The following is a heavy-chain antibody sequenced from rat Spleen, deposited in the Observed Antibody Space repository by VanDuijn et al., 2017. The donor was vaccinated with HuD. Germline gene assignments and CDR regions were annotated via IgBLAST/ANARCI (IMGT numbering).Heavy chain of an antibody. CDR3: ARDRYTTDWFAY. CDR1: GFSLTSYH. Sequence: QVQLKESGPGLVQPSQTLSLTCTVSGFSLTSYHVHWVRQPPGKGLEWMGTMRSDGDTSYKSGFKSRLSIRRDTSKSQVFLKMSSLQTEDTATYFCARDRYTTDWFAYWGQGTLVTVSS. J-gene: IGHJ3*01. D-gene: IGHD1-6*01. V-gene: IGHV2-32*01. CDR2: MRSDGDT.